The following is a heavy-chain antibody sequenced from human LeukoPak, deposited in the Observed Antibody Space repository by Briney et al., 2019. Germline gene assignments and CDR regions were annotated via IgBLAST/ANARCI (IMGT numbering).Heavy chain of an antibody. CDR3: ARDKGYDFWSGYSRYFGY. CDR2: IKQDGSEK. CDR1: GFTFSSYW. D-gene: IGHD3-3*01. Sequence: GGSLRLSCAASGFTFSSYWMSWVRQAPGKGLEWVANIKQDGSEKYYVDSVKGRFTISRDNAKNSLYLQMNSLRAEDTAVYYCARDKGYDFWSGYSRYFGYWGQGTLVTVSS. V-gene: IGHV3-7*01. J-gene: IGHJ4*02.